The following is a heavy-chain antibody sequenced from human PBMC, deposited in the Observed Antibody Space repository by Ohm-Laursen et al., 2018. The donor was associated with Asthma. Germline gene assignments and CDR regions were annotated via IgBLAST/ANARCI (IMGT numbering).Heavy chain of an antibody. CDR3: VRDVVDRFDY. CDR2: IYIGNT. J-gene: IGHJ4*02. V-gene: IGHV1-18*04. CDR1: GYSVTSYA. D-gene: IGHD2-21*01. Sequence: SVKVSCKASGYSVTSYAFSWVRQAPGQRPEWMGWIYIGNTNYAPNFRDRITMTTDTSTNTAYMELRSLTSDDTAVYYCVRDVVDRFDYWGLGSLVIVSS.